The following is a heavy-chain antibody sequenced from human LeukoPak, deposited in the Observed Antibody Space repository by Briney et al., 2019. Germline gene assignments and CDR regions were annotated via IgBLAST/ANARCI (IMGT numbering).Heavy chain of an antibody. J-gene: IGHJ4*02. D-gene: IGHD1-26*01. Sequence: ASVKVSCKASGYTFTSYDINWVRQATGQGLEWMGWMNPNSGDTGYAQKFQGRVTITADESTSTAYMELSSLRSEDTAVYYCARDARGSSWWGQGTLVTVS. CDR1: GYTFTSYD. V-gene: IGHV1-8*01. CDR2: MNPNSGDT. CDR3: ARDARGSSW.